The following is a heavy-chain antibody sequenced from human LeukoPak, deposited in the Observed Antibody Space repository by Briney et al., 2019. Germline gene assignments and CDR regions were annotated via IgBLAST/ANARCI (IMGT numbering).Heavy chain of an antibody. D-gene: IGHD5-18*01. Sequence: PSETLSLTCAVYGGSFGGYYWSWICQPPGKGLEWIGEINDSGSTNYIPSLKSRVTISVDTSKNQFSLKLSSVTAADTAVYYCARPSNTARGAFDIWGQGTMVTVSS. J-gene: IGHJ3*02. CDR1: GGSFGGYY. CDR3: ARPSNTARGAFDI. CDR2: INDSGST. V-gene: IGHV4-34*01.